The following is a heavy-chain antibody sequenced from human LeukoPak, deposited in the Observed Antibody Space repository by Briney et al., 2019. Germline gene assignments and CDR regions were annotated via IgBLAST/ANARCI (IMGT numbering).Heavy chain of an antibody. Sequence: GGSLRLSCAAFGFTFSSYAMHWVRQAPGKGLEWVAVISYDGSNKYYADSVKGRFTISRDNSKNTLYLQMNSLRAEDTAVYYCARESAGATWGHFDYWGQGTLVTVSS. CDR3: ARESAGATWGHFDY. D-gene: IGHD1-26*01. V-gene: IGHV3-30*01. CDR2: ISYDGSNK. CDR1: GFTFSSYA. J-gene: IGHJ4*02.